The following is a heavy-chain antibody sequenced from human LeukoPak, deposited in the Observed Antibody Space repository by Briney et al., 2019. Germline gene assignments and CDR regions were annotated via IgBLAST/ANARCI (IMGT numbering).Heavy chain of an antibody. Sequence: PSETLSLTRAVYGGSFSGYYWSWIRQPPGKGLEWIGEINRSVSPNYNPSLKSRVTISVDTSKNQFSLKLSSVTAADTAVYYCARAYTGYCSSTSCPWGYYYYYYMDVWGKGTTVTVSS. J-gene: IGHJ6*03. CDR2: INRSVSP. CDR1: GGSFSGYY. V-gene: IGHV4-34*01. CDR3: ARAYTGYCSSTSCPWGYYYYYYMDV. D-gene: IGHD2-2*01.